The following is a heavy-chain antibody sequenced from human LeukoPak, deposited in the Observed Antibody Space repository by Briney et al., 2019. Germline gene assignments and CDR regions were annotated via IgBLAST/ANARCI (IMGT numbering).Heavy chain of an antibody. V-gene: IGHV4-59*01. J-gene: IGHJ4*02. CDR3: ARAYGRNLVDY. CDR2: IYYSGST. D-gene: IGHD3-10*01. Sequence: SETLSLTCTVSGGSISSYYWSWIRQPPGKGPEWIGYIYYSGSTNYNPSLKSRVTISVDTSKNQFSLKLSSVTAADTAVYYCARAYGRNLVDYWGQGTLVTVSS. CDR1: GGSISSYY.